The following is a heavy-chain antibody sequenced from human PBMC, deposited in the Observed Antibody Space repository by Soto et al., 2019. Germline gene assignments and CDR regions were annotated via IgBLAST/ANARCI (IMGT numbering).Heavy chain of an antibody. D-gene: IGHD3-9*01. CDR1: GFTFSSYA. J-gene: IGHJ4*02. Sequence: HPGGSLRLSCAASGFTFSSYAMSWVRQAPGKGLEWVSGISGSGGSTYYADSVKGRFTISRDNSKNTLYLQMNSLRAEDTAVYYCAAYSASPLFYDILTGLAAGDDYWGQGTLVTVSS. CDR3: AAYSASPLFYDILTGLAAGDDY. V-gene: IGHV3-23*01. CDR2: ISGSGGST.